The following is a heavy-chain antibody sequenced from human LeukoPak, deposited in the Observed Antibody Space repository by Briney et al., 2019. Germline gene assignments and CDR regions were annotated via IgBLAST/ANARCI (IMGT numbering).Heavy chain of an antibody. V-gene: IGHV3-21*01. CDR3: ARADYYETSGPFGY. CDR1: GFTFSSHG. Sequence: GGSLRLSCAGSGFTFSSHGMNWVRQAPGKGLEWVSFISYNSNYIFYADSVKGRFTISRDNAKNSLYLQTNSLRAEDTAVYYCARADYYETSGPFGYWGQGTLVIVSS. J-gene: IGHJ4*02. CDR2: ISYNSNYI. D-gene: IGHD3-22*01.